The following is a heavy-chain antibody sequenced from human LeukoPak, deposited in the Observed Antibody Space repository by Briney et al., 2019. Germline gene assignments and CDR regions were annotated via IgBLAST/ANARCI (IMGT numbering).Heavy chain of an antibody. D-gene: IGHD2-2*01. CDR3: ASRIVVVPAALYYYYGMDV. Sequence: ASVKVSCKASGGTFSSYAISWVRQAPGQGLEWMGRIIPIFGIANYAQKFQGRVTITADKSTSTAYMELSSLRSEDTAVYYCASRIVVVPAALYYYYGMDVWGQGTTVTASS. CDR2: IIPIFGIA. J-gene: IGHJ6*02. V-gene: IGHV1-69*04. CDR1: GGTFSSYA.